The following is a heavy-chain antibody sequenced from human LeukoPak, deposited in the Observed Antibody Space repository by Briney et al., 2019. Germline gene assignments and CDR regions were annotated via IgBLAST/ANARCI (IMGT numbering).Heavy chain of an antibody. J-gene: IGHJ4*02. CDR1: GGSISGGKW. Sequence: SGTLPLTCAVSGGSISGGKWWSWVRQPPGKGLEWIGEISHSGNPNYNPSLKSRLTISVDKAKNQFSLNLNSVTAADTAVYYCARDAAAGYSLAYWGQGTLVTVSS. CDR3: ARDAAAGYSLAY. V-gene: IGHV4-4*02. D-gene: IGHD6-13*01. CDR2: ISHSGNP.